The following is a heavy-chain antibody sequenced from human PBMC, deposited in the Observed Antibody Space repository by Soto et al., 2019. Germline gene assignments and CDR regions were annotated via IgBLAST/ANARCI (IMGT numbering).Heavy chain of an antibody. CDR1: GYTFTTYG. CDR2: ISAYNGYT. Sequence: SVKVSCEASGYTFTTYGITWVRQAPGQGLEWMGWISAYNGYTNYAQNFQGRVTMTTDTSTSTAYMELRNLISDDTAVYYCARALLPSCGGGICAPWWAGSWRQGTLVT. J-gene: IGHJ5*02. CDR3: ARALLPSCGGGICAPWWAGS. V-gene: IGHV1-18*01. D-gene: IGHD2-15*01.